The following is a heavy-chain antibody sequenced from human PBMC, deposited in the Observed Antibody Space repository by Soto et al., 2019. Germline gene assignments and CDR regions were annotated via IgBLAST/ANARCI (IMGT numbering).Heavy chain of an antibody. CDR1: GFTFSSYV. CDR2: ISGSGGST. D-gene: IGHD6-19*01. CDR3: AKESSSGWYYYYYGMDV. V-gene: IGHV3-23*01. Sequence: GGSLRLSCAASGFTFSSYVMSWVRQAPGKGLEWVSAISGSGGSTYYADSVKGRFTISRDNSKNTLYLQMNSLRAEDTAVYYCAKESSSGWYYYYYGMDVWGQGTTVTVSS. J-gene: IGHJ6*02.